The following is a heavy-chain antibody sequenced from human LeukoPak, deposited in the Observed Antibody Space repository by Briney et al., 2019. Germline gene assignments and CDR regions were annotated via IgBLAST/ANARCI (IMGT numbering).Heavy chain of an antibody. CDR2: TYYRSNWFN. Sequence: SQTLSLTCAISGDSVSSNSAAWNWIRQSPSRGLEWLGRTYYRSNWFNDFALSVKSRITINPDTSKNQFSLQLNSVTPEDTAVYYCAKNYGDSNWFDPWGQGTLVIVSS. J-gene: IGHJ5*02. D-gene: IGHD4-17*01. CDR1: GDSVSSNSAA. V-gene: IGHV6-1*01. CDR3: AKNYGDSNWFDP.